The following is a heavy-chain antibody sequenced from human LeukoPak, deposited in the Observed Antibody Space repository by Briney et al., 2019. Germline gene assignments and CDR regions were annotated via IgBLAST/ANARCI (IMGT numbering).Heavy chain of an antibody. Sequence: GGSLRLSCVVSGFTFNSYGVHWVRQAPGKGLEWVAFIRHDGSYKDYADSVKGRFTISRDNSKNTLYLQMDSLRAEDTAVYYCAKSPWNGKFRAYFDYWGQGTLVTVSS. V-gene: IGHV3-30*02. CDR1: GFTFNSYG. CDR2: IRHDGSYK. J-gene: IGHJ4*02. D-gene: IGHD1-1*01. CDR3: AKSPWNGKFRAYFDY.